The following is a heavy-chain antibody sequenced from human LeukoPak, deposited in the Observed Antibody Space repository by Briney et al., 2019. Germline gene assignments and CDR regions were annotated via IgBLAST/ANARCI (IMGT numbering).Heavy chain of an antibody. CDR1: GFTFSSYA. Sequence: GGSLRLSCAASGFTFSSYAMSWVRQAPGKGLEWVSAISGSGGNTYYADSVKGRFTISRDNSKNTLYLQMNSLRAEDTAVYYCAKDGSYGYSGDFDYWGQGTLVTVSS. CDR3: AKDGSYGYSGDFDY. CDR2: ISGSGGNT. D-gene: IGHD5-18*01. J-gene: IGHJ4*02. V-gene: IGHV3-23*01.